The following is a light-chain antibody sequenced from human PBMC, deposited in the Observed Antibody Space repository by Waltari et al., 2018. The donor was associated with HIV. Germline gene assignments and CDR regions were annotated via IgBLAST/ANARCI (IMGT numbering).Light chain of an antibody. CDR1: RSDVGGYDF. J-gene: IGLJ3*02. CDR2: EVN. CDR3: CSYTTMTTLL. Sequence: QSALTQPRSVSGSPGESVTISCTGTRSDVGGYDFVSWYQQSPGKAPKLIIYEVNQRPSGVPDRFSGSKSGNTASLTISGLQPEDEAAYHCCSYTTMTTLLFGGGTKVTVL. V-gene: IGLV2-11*01.